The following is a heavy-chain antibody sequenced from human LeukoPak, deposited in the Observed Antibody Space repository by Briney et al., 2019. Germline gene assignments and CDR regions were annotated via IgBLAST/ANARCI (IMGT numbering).Heavy chain of an antibody. V-gene: IGHV4-61*02. Sequence: SSETLSLTCSVSGGSISSGSYYWSWIRQPAGKGLEWIGRIYTSGSPDYNPSLNSRVTMLKDTSKNEFSLKLSSVTAADTAVYYCARDSPPAYCRGGSCYFDYWGQGTLVTVSS. CDR2: IYTSGSP. CDR3: ARDSPPAYCRGGSCYFDY. J-gene: IGHJ4*02. D-gene: IGHD2-15*01. CDR1: GGSISSGSYY.